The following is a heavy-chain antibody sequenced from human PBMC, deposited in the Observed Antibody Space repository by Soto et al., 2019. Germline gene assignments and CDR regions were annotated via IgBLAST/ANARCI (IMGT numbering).Heavy chain of an antibody. J-gene: IGHJ3*02. Sequence: PGGSLRLSCAASGFTFSSYAMSWVRQAPGKGLEWVSAISGSGGSTYYADSVKGRFTISRDNSKNTLYLQMNSLRAEDTAVYYCAKEGGGPSPVGYCSGGSCYGAFDIWGQGTMVTV. CDR3: AKEGGGPSPVGYCSGGSCYGAFDI. CDR2: ISGSGGST. CDR1: GFTFSSYA. D-gene: IGHD2-15*01. V-gene: IGHV3-23*01.